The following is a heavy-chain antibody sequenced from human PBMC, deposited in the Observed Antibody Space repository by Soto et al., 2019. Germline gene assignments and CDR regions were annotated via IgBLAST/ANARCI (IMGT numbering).Heavy chain of an antibody. V-gene: IGHV3-74*01. CDR3: AREGGYDSYYGMDV. CDR2: INSDGSST. D-gene: IGHD5-12*01. Sequence: PGGSLRLSCAASGFTFSSYWMHWVRQAPGKGLVWVSRINSDGSSTSYADSVKGRFTISRDNAKNTLYLQMNSLRAEDTAVYYCAREGGYDSYYGMDVWGQGTTVTVSS. J-gene: IGHJ6*02. CDR1: GFTFSSYW.